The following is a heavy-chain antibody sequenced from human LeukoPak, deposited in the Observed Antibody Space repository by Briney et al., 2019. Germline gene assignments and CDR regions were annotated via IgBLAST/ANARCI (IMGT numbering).Heavy chain of an antibody. D-gene: IGHD2-2*01. V-gene: IGHV3-21*01. CDR2: ISSSSSYI. CDR3: ARDGCSSTSCYENYYYGMDV. J-gene: IGHJ6*02. Sequence: GGSLRLSCAASGFTFSSYSMKWVRQAPGKGLEGVSSISSSSSYIYYADSVKGRFTISRDNAKNSLYLQMNSLRAEDTAVYYCARDGCSSTSCYENYYYGMDVWGQGTTVTVSS. CDR1: GFTFSSYS.